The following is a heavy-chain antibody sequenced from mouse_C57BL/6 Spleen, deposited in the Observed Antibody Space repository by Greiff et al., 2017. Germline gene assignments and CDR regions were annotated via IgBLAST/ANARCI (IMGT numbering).Heavy chain of an antibody. Sequence: QVHVKQSGPELVKPGASVKLSCKASGYSFTSYYIHWVKQRPGQGLEWIGWIYPGDGNTKYNEKFKGKATLTAATSSSTAYMQLSSLTSEDSAVYYCARRDYDCGFDDWGKGTTLTVSS. V-gene: IGHV1-66*01. CDR1: GYSFTSYY. D-gene: IGHD2-4*01. CDR3: ARRDYDCGFDD. J-gene: IGHJ2*01. CDR2: IYPGDGNT.